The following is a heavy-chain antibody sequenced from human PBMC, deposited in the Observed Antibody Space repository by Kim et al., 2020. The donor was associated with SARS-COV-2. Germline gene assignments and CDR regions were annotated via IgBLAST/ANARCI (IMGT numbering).Heavy chain of an antibody. CDR3: AREKDIVATIGRTDAFDI. Sequence: SVKVSCKASGGTFSSYTISWVRQAPGQGLEWMGRIIPILGIANYAQKFQGRVTITADKSTSTAYMELSSLRSEDTAVYYCAREKDIVATIGRTDAFDIWGQGTMVTVSS. D-gene: IGHD5-12*01. CDR1: GGTFSSYT. CDR2: IIPILGIA. J-gene: IGHJ3*02. V-gene: IGHV1-69*04.